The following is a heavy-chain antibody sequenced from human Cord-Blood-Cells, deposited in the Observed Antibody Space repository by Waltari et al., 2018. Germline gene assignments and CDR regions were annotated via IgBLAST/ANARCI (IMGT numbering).Heavy chain of an antibody. CDR2: INHSGST. CDR3: AREGGLAAAGTDY. Sequence: QVQLQQWGAGLLKPPETLSLTCAVFGGSFSGYYWSWIRQPPGKGLEWIGEINHSGSTNYNPSLKSRVTISVDTSKNQFSLKLSSVTAADTAVYYCAREGGLAAAGTDYWGQGTLVTVSS. V-gene: IGHV4-34*01. D-gene: IGHD6-13*01. J-gene: IGHJ4*02. CDR1: GGSFSGYY.